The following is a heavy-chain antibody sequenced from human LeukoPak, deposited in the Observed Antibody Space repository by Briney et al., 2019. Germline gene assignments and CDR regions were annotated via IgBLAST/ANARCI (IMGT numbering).Heavy chain of an antibody. CDR3: AKDRQYGDYGGGDFFDS. CDR1: GFTFDDYA. CDR2: INWVGDTS. V-gene: IGHV3-43D*03. Sequence: PGGSLRLSCAASGFTFDDYAMHWVRQAPGKGLQWISSINWVGDTSSYADSVKGRFTVSRDNTKGSLYLQMHSLRSEDTALHYCAKDRQYGDYGGGDFFDSWGQGTLVTVSS. J-gene: IGHJ4*02. D-gene: IGHD4-17*01.